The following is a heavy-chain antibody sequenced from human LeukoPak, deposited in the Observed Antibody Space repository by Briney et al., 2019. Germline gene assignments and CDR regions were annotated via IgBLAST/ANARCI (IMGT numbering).Heavy chain of an antibody. J-gene: IGHJ4*02. CDR3: ARVRFGELFLDY. Sequence: SLMLSCTASGFIFGDYAMSWVRQAPGWGLGWVGFIRRKAYVETTEYAASVKGRFTISRDHSKSIAYLQMNSLKTEDTAVYYCARVRFGELFLDYWGQGTLVTVSS. D-gene: IGHD3-10*01. CDR1: GFIFGDYA. CDR2: IRRKAYVETT. V-gene: IGHV3-49*04.